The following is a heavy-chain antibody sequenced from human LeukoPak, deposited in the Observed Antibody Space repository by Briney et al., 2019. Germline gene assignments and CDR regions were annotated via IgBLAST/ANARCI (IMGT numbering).Heavy chain of an antibody. CDR1: GFTFSSHG. Sequence: GSLRLSCAASGFTFSSHGMHWVRQAPGKGLEWVAVIWHDGSNKYYADSVKGRFTISRDNSKNTLYLQMNSLRVEDTAVYYCAGSIAVAGTIDYWGQGTLVTVSS. J-gene: IGHJ4*02. D-gene: IGHD6-19*01. CDR3: AGSIAVAGTIDY. CDR2: IWHDGSNK. V-gene: IGHV3-33*01.